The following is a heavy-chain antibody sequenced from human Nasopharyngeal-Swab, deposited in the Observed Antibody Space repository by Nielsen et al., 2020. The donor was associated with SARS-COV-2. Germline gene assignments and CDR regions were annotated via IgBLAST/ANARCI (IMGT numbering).Heavy chain of an antibody. CDR3: ASTKYDIN. D-gene: IGHD3-9*01. CDR2: TRNKANSYTT. Sequence: GESLKISCAASGFTFSDHYMDWVRQAPGKGLEWVGRTRNKANSYTTEYAASVKGRFTISRDDSKNSLYLQMNSLRDEDTAVYYCASTKYDINWGQGTLVTVSS. V-gene: IGHV3-72*01. J-gene: IGHJ1*01. CDR1: GFTFSDHY.